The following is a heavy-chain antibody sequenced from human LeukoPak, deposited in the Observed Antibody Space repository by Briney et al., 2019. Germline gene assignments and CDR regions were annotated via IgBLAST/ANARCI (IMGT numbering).Heavy chain of an antibody. V-gene: IGHV4-34*01. CDR3: ARRGVLRFLEWLSVLDY. D-gene: IGHD3-3*01. CDR1: GGSFSGYY. Sequence: SETLSLTCAVYGGSFSGYYWSWIRQPPGKGLEWIGEINHSGSTSYNPSLKSRVTISVDTSKNQFSLKLSSVTAADTAVYYCARRGVLRFLEWLSVLDYWGQGTLVTASS. CDR2: INHSGST. J-gene: IGHJ4*02.